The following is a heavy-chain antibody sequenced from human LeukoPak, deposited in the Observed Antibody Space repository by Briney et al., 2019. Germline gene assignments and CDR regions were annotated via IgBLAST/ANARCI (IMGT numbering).Heavy chain of an antibody. CDR2: IFGSGGSP. CDR3: ARGRDYYDSSGYSPIDDAFDI. D-gene: IGHD3-22*01. V-gene: IGHV3-23*01. Sequence: PGGSLRLSCEASGFTFGSFAMYWVRQAPGKGLDWIAGIFGSGGSPHYADSVKGRFTISRDNAKNSLYLQMNSLRAEDTAVYYCARGRDYYDSSGYSPIDDAFDIWGQGTMVTVSS. CDR1: GFTFGSFA. J-gene: IGHJ3*02.